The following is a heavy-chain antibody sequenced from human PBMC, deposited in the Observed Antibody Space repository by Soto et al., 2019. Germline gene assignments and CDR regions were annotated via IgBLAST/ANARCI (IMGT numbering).Heavy chain of an antibody. CDR3: AKDGASVGFDY. CDR1: GFTFSSYG. V-gene: IGHV3-30*18. J-gene: IGHJ4*02. D-gene: IGHD1-26*01. Sequence: LRPCCADAGFTFSSYGVQRARQATGKGLEWVAVISYDGSNKYYADSVKGRFTISRDNSKNTLYLQMNSLRAEDTAVYYCAKDGASVGFDYWGQGTLVTVSS. CDR2: ISYDGSNK.